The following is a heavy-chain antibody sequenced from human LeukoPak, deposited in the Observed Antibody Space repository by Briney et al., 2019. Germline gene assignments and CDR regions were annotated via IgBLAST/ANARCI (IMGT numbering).Heavy chain of an antibody. CDR1: GFIFSSYS. CDR2: ISYSDSSI. D-gene: IGHD6-13*01. Sequence: GGSLRLSCAASGFIFSSYSMNWVRQAPGKGLEWVSYISYSDSSIYYADSVKGRITISRDNAKNSLYLQMNSLRAEDTAVYYCARHSRPLFDYWGQGTLVTVSS. CDR3: ARHSRPLFDY. V-gene: IGHV3-48*01. J-gene: IGHJ4*02.